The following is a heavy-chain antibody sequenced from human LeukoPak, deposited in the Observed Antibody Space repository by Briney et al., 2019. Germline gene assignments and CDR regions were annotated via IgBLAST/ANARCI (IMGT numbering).Heavy chain of an antibody. CDR3: AREELRYYDFWSGYYSRDYYYYGMDV. CDR2: IYYSGST. V-gene: IGHV4-39*07. CDR1: GGSISSSSYY. D-gene: IGHD3-3*01. Sequence: PSETLSLTCTVSGGSISSSSYYWGWIRQPPGKGLEWIGSIYYSGSTYYNPSLKSRVTISVDTSKNQFSLKLSSVTAADTAVYYCAREELRYYDFWSGYYSRDYYYYGMDVWGQGTTVTVSS. J-gene: IGHJ6*02.